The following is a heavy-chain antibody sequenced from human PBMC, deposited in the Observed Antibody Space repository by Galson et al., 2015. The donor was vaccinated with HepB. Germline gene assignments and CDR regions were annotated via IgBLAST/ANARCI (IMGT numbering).Heavy chain of an antibody. Sequence: SVKVSCKASGGMFSSYAVSWVRQAPGQGLEWMGGIIPLFNTANYAQKFQDRVTITADESTNTAYMELSSLRSEDTAVYYCARAPPAEYQLLTVFWFDPWGQGTLVTVSS. CDR3: ARAPPAEYQLLTVFWFDP. D-gene: IGHD2/OR15-2a*01. CDR2: IIPLFNTA. V-gene: IGHV1-69*13. CDR1: GGMFSSYA. J-gene: IGHJ5*02.